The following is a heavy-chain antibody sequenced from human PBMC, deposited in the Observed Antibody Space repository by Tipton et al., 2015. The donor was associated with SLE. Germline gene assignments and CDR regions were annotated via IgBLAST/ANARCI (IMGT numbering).Heavy chain of an antibody. J-gene: IGHJ4*02. Sequence: TLSLTCAVYGGSFSGYYWSWIRQPPGKGLEWIGEINHSGSTTYNPSLKRRVTISVDTSKNQFSLKLNSVTAADTAVYYCARPPPSYCSGGSCQDYSTYFDYWGQGTLVNVSS. CDR1: GGSFSGYY. D-gene: IGHD2-15*01. V-gene: IGHV4-34*01. CDR2: INHSGST. CDR3: ARPPPSYCSGGSCQDYSTYFDY.